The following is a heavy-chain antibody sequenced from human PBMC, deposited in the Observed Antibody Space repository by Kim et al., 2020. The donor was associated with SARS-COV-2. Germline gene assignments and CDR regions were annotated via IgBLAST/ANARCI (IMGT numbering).Heavy chain of an antibody. CDR3: ARGNYHGMDV. V-gene: IGHV3-74*01. CDR2: K. Sequence: KIYADSVKGRVSISRDNAKNTLCLRMNSLRAEDTAVYYCARGNYHGMDVWGQGTTVTVSS. J-gene: IGHJ6*02.